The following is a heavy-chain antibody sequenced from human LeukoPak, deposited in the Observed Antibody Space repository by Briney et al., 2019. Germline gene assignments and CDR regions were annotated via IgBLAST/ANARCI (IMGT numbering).Heavy chain of an antibody. V-gene: IGHV1-69*05. CDR1: GGTFSSYA. J-gene: IGHJ4*02. Sequence: SVTVSCKASGGTFSSYAISWVRQAPGQGLEWMGGIIPIFGTANYAQKFQGRVTITTDESTSTAYMELSSLRSEDTAVYYCARETVSVATSFDYWGQGTLVTVSS. CDR2: IIPIFGTA. D-gene: IGHD5-12*01. CDR3: ARETVSVATSFDY.